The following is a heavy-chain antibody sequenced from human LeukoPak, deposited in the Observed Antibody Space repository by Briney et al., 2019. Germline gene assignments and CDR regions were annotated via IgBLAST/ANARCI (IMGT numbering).Heavy chain of an antibody. CDR3: ARAGQYRFDY. D-gene: IGHD2-2*01. V-gene: IGHV3-74*01. Sequence: GGSLRLSCAASGFTFGAYWMHWVRQAPGKGLVWVARLNSDGSTTDYADSVRGRFTISRDNARNTLYLQMNSLRADDTAVYYCARAGQYRFDYWGQGTLVTVSS. J-gene: IGHJ4*02. CDR1: GFTFGAYW. CDR2: LNSDGSTT.